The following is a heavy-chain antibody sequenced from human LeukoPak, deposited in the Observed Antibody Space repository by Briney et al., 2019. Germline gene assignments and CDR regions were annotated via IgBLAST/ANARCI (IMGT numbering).Heavy chain of an antibody. CDR2: LYSSGDT. J-gene: IGHJ4*02. V-gene: IGHV4-4*07. CDR1: GGSFSGYY. D-gene: IGHD6-19*01. CDR3: ARGSSGSTKRYYFDS. Sequence: PSETLSLTCTVSGGSFSGYYWNWVRQPADRGLEWIGRLYSSGDTYYNPSLKSRLTMSVDTSKNQFSLKLRSVTAADTAVYYCARGSSGSTKRYYFDSWGQGALVTVPS.